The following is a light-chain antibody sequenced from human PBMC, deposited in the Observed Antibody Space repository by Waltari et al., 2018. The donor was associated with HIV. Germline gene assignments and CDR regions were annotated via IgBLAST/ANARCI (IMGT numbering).Light chain of an antibody. CDR2: EVS. CDR1: RRHHGGYTL. J-gene: IGLJ2*01. Sequence: QPPLPQPAPVSGSPGQSIPITCTETRRHHGGYTLLPCYQQLPGRAPKLMIYEVSKRPSGVSDRFSGSKSGNTASLTITGLQAEDEADYYCCAYAGSITYVIFGGGTKLTVL. CDR3: CAYAGSITYVI. V-gene: IGLV2-23*02.